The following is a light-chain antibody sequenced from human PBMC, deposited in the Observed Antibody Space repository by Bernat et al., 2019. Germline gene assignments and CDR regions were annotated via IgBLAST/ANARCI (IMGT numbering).Light chain of an antibody. Sequence: YVVTQPPSVSVAPGKTARITCGGHNIRAKSAHWYQQKPGQAPVLVVYDDNDRPSGIPERLSGSNSGSTATLTISRVEAGDEADYYCQVWDSDDEVVFGGGTKLTVL. CDR2: DDN. CDR1: NIRAKS. CDR3: QVWDSDDEVV. J-gene: IGLJ2*01. V-gene: IGLV3-21*03.